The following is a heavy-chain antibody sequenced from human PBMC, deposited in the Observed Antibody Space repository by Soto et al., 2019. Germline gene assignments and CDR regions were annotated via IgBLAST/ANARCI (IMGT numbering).Heavy chain of an antibody. D-gene: IGHD2-21*01. J-gene: IGHJ4*02. CDR2: ISYDGSNK. Sequence: QVQLVESGGGVVQPGRSLRLSCAASGFTFSSYAMHWVRQAPVKGLEWVAVISYDGSNKYYADSVKGRFTSSRDNSKNTLYLQMNSLRAEDTAVYYCAKGRDCYNYDVGNYWVQGTLVTVSS. V-gene: IGHV3-30-3*01. CDR3: AKGRDCYNYDVGNY. CDR1: GFTFSSYA.